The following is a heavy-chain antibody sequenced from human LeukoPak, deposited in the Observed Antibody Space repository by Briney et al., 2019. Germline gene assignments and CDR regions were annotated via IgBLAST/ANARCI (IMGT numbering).Heavy chain of an antibody. CDR2: IYPGDSES. J-gene: IGHJ4*02. Sequence: ESPKISCKDSGYSFSNHWFAWVRQMPGKGLEWMGNIYPGDSESRYSPSFQGQVTTSADKSISTAYLQWSSLKASDTAMYYCARRYSSSWFFDSWGQGTLVTVSS. CDR1: GYSFSNHW. V-gene: IGHV5-51*01. CDR3: ARRYSSSWFFDS. D-gene: IGHD6-13*01.